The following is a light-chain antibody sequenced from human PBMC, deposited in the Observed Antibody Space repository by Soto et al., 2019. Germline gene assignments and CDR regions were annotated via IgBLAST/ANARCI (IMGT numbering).Light chain of an antibody. CDR3: QQYYSTPIT. CDR1: QSVLYSSNNKNY. J-gene: IGKJ5*01. CDR2: WAS. Sequence: DIVMTQSPDSLAVSLGERATINCKSSQSVLYSSNNKNYLAWYQQKPVQPPKLLIYWASTRESGVPHRFSGSGSGTDFTLTTSSLQAEDVAVYYCQQYYSTPITFGQGTRLEIK. V-gene: IGKV4-1*01.